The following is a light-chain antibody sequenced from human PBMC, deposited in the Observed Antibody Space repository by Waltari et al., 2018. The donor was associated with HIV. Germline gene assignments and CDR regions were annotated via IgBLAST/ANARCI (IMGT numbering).Light chain of an antibody. CDR1: QSVGRY. CDR3: QQRTNWPPYS. CDR2: DAS. Sequence: EIVLTQSPATLSLSPGERATLSCRASQSVGRYLAWYQQKPGQAPRLLIYDASNRATGIPVRFSGSGSGIDFTLTISSLEPEDFALYYCQQRTNWPPYSFGQGTKLEIK. V-gene: IGKV3-11*01. J-gene: IGKJ2*03.